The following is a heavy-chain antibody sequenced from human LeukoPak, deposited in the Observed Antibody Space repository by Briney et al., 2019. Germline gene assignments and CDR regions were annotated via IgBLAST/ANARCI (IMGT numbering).Heavy chain of an antibody. CDR3: ATDSGGYYFRYFDY. CDR2: INPSGGST. CDR1: GYTFTSYG. V-gene: IGHV1-46*01. Sequence: ASVKVSCKASGYTFTSYGISWVRQAPGQGLEWMGTINPSGGSTSYAQKFQGRVTMTEDTSTDTAYMELSSLRSEDTAVYYCATDSGGYYFRYFDYWGQGTLVTISS. D-gene: IGHD3-22*01. J-gene: IGHJ4*02.